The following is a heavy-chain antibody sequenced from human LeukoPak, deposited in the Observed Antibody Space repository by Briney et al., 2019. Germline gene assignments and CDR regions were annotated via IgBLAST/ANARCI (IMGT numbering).Heavy chain of an antibody. CDR1: GGSFSGYY. CDR3: ASSSGYSYGLVFDY. J-gene: IGHJ4*02. D-gene: IGHD5-18*01. V-gene: IGHV4-34*01. CDR2: INHSGST. Sequence: SETLSLTCAVYGGSFSGYYWSWIRQPPGKGLEWIGEINHSGSTNYTPSLKSRVTISVDTSKNQFSLKLSSVTAADTAVYYCASSSGYSYGLVFDYWGQGTLVTVSS.